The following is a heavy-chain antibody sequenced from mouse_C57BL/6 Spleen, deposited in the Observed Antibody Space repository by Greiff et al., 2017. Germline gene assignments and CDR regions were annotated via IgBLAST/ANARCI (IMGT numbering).Heavy chain of an antibody. V-gene: IGHV14-1*01. J-gene: IGHJ3*01. D-gene: IGHD3-2*02. Sequence: DVKLQQSGAELVRPGASVKLSCTASGFNIKDYYMHWVKQRPEQGLEWIGRIDPEDGDTEYAPKFQGKATMTADTSSNTAYLQLSSLTSEDTAVYYCTTGDSSGPPWFAYWGQGTLVTVSA. CDR1: GFNIKDYY. CDR2: IDPEDGDT. CDR3: TTGDSSGPPWFAY.